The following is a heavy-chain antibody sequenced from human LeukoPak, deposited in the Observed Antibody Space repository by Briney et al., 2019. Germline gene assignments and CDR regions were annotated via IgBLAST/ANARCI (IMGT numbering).Heavy chain of an antibody. V-gene: IGHV4-38-2*02. Sequence: SETLSLTCTVSGYSISSGYYWGWIRQPPGKGLEWIGSIYHSGSTYYNPSLKSRVTISVDTSKNQFSLKLSSVTAADTAVYYCARRQLGIRRAAFDYWGQGTLVTVSS. J-gene: IGHJ4*02. CDR1: GYSISSGYY. CDR3: ARRQLGIRRAAFDY. D-gene: IGHD7-27*01. CDR2: IYHSGST.